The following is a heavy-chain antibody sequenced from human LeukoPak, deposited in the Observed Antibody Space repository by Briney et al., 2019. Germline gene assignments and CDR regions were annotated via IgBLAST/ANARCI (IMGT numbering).Heavy chain of an antibody. D-gene: IGHD3-9*01. J-gene: IGHJ6*03. CDR1: RFTFSSYS. Sequence: GGSLRLSCAASRFTFSSYSMNWVRQAPGKGLEWVSSISSSSSYIYYADSVKGRFTISRDNAKNSLYLQMNSPRAEDTAVYYCARDGVLRYFDWLFPYYMDVWGKGTTVTISS. CDR3: ARDGVLRYFDWLFPYYMDV. V-gene: IGHV3-21*04. CDR2: ISSSSSYI.